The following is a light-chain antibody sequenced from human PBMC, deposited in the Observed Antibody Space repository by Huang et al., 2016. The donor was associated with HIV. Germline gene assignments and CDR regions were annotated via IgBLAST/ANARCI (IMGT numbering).Light chain of an antibody. CDR3: QQYNNWPPGRT. Sequence: DTVMTQSPAMLSVSPGERAPLSCRASQSVSSNLAWYQQRPGQAPRLLIYGASTRATGIPARFSGSGSGTEFILTISSLQSEDFALYYCQQYNNWPPGRTFGQGTKVEIK. CDR2: GAS. J-gene: IGKJ1*01. V-gene: IGKV3-15*01. CDR1: QSVSSN.